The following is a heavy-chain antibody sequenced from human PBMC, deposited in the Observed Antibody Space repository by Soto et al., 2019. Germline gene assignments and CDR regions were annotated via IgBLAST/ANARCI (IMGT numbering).Heavy chain of an antibody. CDR2: ISAYNGNT. CDR3: ARAPGGSWYAP. V-gene: IGHV1-18*01. J-gene: IGHJ5*02. CDR1: GYTFTRYG. D-gene: IGHD6-25*01. Sequence: QVQLVQSGAEVKKPGTSVKVSCKASGYTFTRYGISWVRQAPGQGLEWMGWISAYNGNTNYAQKLQGRVTMTTDTCTKTAYMEQMSLACSDTTLYYCARAPGGSWYAPWGQGTLVTVSS.